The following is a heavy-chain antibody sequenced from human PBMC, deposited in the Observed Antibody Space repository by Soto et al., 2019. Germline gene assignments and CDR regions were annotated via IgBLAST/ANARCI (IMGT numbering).Heavy chain of an antibody. J-gene: IGHJ5*02. CDR2: IYYSGST. CDR1: GGSISSSSFH. V-gene: IGHV4-39*01. CDR3: ARRERAAGTDWWFDP. D-gene: IGHD6-13*01. Sequence: QLQLQESGPGLVKPSETLSLTCTVSGGSISSSSFHWGWIRQPPGKGLEWIGSIYYSGSTYYSPSLKSRGTISVDTSKNQFSRKLSSVTAADTAGYYGARRERAAGTDWWFDPWGQGTLVTVSS.